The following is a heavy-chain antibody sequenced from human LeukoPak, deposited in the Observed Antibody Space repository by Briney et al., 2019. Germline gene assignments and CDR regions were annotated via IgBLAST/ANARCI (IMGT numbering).Heavy chain of an antibody. J-gene: IGHJ5*02. D-gene: IGHD6-13*01. CDR3: ARDLYSRASRFDP. Sequence: GGSLRLSCAASGFTFSSYSMNWVRQAPGKGLEWVSSISSSSSYIYYADSVKGRFTISRDNAKNSLYLQMNSLRAEDTAVYYCARDLYSRASRFDPWGQGTLVAVSS. V-gene: IGHV3-21*01. CDR1: GFTFSSYS. CDR2: ISSSSSYI.